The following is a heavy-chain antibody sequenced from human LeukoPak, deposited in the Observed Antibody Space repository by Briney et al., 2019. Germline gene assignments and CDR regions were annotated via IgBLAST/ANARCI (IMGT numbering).Heavy chain of an antibody. CDR1: GGTFSSYA. D-gene: IGHD1-26*01. V-gene: IGHV1-69*13. CDR3: ARGSVGATIDY. Sequence: SVMVSCTASGGTFSSYAISWVRQAPGQGHEWMGGIIPIFGTANYAQKFQGRVTITADESTSTAYMELSSLRSEDTAVYYCARGSVGATIDYWGQGTLVTVSS. CDR2: IIPIFGTA. J-gene: IGHJ4*02.